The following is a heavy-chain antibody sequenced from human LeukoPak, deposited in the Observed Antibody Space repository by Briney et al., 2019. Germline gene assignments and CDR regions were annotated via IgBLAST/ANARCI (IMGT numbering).Heavy chain of an antibody. CDR1: GFTVSSNY. D-gene: IGHD3-16*02. J-gene: IGHJ4*02. CDR3: ARAYRGLDY. CDR2: ISYDGSNK. V-gene: IGHV3-30-3*01. Sequence: QAGGSLRLSCAASGFTVSSNYMSWVRQAPGKGLEWVAVISYDGSNKYYADSVKGRFTISRDNSKNTLYLQMNSLRAEDTAVYYCARAYRGLDYWGQGTLVTVSS.